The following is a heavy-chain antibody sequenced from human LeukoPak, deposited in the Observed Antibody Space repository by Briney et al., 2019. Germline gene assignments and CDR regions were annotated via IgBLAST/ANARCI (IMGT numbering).Heavy chain of an antibody. D-gene: IGHD5-12*01. CDR3: ARVAGGYTPPKYYYYYYMDV. V-gene: IGHV3-11*01. CDR2: ISSSGSTI. J-gene: IGHJ6*03. Sequence: GGSLRLSCAASGFTFSDYYRSWIRQGPGKGREGGSYISSSGSTIDYADSVKGRFTISRYNAKNSLYLQMNSLRAEDTAVYYCARVAGGYTPPKYYYYYYMDVWGKGTTVTVSS. CDR1: GFTFSDYY.